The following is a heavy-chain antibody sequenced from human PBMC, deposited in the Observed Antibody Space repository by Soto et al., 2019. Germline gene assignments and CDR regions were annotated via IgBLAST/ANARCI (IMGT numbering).Heavy chain of an antibody. CDR1: GGTFSSYA. J-gene: IGHJ6*02. D-gene: IGHD4-17*01. V-gene: IGHV1-69*13. CDR2: IIPIFGTV. CDR3: ASNNYGEDYYYGMDV. Sequence: SVKVSCKASGGTFSSYAISWVRQAPGQGLEWMGGIIPIFGTVNYAQKFQGRVTITADESTSTAYMELSSLRSEDTAVYYCASNNYGEDYYYGMDVWGQGTTVTVSS.